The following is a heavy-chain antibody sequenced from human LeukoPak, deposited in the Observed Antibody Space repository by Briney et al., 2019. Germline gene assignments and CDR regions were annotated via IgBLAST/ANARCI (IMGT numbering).Heavy chain of an antibody. V-gene: IGHV4-38-2*02. Sequence: SETLSLTCTVSGYSISSGYYWGWIRQPPGKGLEWIGSIYHSGITYYNPSLKSRVTISVDTSKNQFSLKLSSVTAADTAVYYCARGYCSSASCYPRPPFVFPLHYWGQGTLVTVSS. D-gene: IGHD2-2*01. CDR3: ARGYCSSASCYPRPPFVFPLHY. CDR1: GYSISSGYY. CDR2: IYHSGIT. J-gene: IGHJ4*02.